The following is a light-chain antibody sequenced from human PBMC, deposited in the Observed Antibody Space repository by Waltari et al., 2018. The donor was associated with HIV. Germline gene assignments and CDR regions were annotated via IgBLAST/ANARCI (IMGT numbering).Light chain of an antibody. Sequence: QSALTQPRSVSGSPGQSVTISCTGTSSDVGGYNYVSWYQQHPGKAPKRMIDDVSKRPSGVPNRLSGSKSGNTASLTISGLQAEDEADYYCCSYAGSYVFGTGTKVTVL. V-gene: IGLV2-11*01. CDR2: DVS. J-gene: IGLJ1*01. CDR3: CSYAGSYV. CDR1: SSDVGGYNY.